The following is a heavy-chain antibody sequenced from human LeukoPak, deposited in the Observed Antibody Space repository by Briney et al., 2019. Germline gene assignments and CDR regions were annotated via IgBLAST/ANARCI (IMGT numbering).Heavy chain of an antibody. J-gene: IGHJ3*02. CDR1: TFSFSTYW. V-gene: IGHV3-48*01. CDR2: ISSSSSSI. Sequence: PGGSLRLSCAAPTFSFSTYWMTWVRQAPGKGLEWVSYISSSSSSIYYADSVEGRFTISRDSAQNSLYLQMNSLRAEDTAVYYCARDIRRYSSSSSAFDIWGQGTMVTVSS. CDR3: ARDIRRYSSSSSAFDI. D-gene: IGHD6-6*01.